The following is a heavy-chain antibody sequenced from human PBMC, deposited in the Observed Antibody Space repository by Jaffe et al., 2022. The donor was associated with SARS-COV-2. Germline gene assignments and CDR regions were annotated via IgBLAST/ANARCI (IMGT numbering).Heavy chain of an antibody. V-gene: IGHV4-59*01. D-gene: IGHD6-6*01. CDR3: VRVVQLMYFDL. CDR2: IYSSGST. CDR1: GGSINTYY. J-gene: IGHJ2*01. Sequence: QVQLQESGPGLVKPSETLSLTCTVSGGSINTYYWGWIRQPPGKGLEWIGYIYSSGSTNYNPSLKSRVTISMDTSRNQFSLQLSSVTAADTAVYYCVRVVQLMYFDLWGRGTLVTVSS.